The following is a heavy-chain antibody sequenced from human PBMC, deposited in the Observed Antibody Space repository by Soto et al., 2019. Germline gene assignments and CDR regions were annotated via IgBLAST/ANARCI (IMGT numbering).Heavy chain of an antibody. CDR3: ARGQVVAAQH. J-gene: IGHJ4*02. V-gene: IGHV4-39*07. D-gene: IGHD2-15*01. CDR1: GDSISSNSHY. CDR2: IYYDGNT. Sequence: SETLSLTCTVSGDSISSNSHYWGWIRQPPGKGLESIANIYYDGNTYYNPSLKSRVTISVDRSKNQFSLKLSSVTAADTAVYYCARGQVVAAQHWGQGTLVTVSS.